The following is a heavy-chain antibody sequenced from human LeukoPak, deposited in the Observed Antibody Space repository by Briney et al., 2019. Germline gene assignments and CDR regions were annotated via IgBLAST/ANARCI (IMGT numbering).Heavy chain of an antibody. CDR3: ARGNYYDSSGLPFDY. D-gene: IGHD3-22*01. CDR2: INHSGST. V-gene: IGHV4-34*01. CDR1: GGSFSGYY. J-gene: IGHJ4*02. Sequence: KSSETLSLTCAVYGGSFSGYYWSWIRQPPGKGLEWIGEINHSGSTNYNPSLKSRVTISVDTSKNQFSLNLTSVTAADTAVYYCARGNYYDSSGLPFDYWGQGTLVTVSS.